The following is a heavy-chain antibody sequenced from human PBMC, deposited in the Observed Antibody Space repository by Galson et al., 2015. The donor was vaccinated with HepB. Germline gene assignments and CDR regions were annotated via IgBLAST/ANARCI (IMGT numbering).Heavy chain of an antibody. D-gene: IGHD1-26*01. V-gene: IGHV1-18*04. J-gene: IGHJ6*02. Sequence: SVKVSCKASGYTFTSYGISWVRQAPGQGLEWMGWISAYNGNTNYAQKLQGRVTMTTDTSTSTAYMELRSLRSDDTAVYYCARDAPVELPAPLYGMDVWGQGTTVTVSS. CDR2: ISAYNGNT. CDR3: ARDAPVELPAPLYGMDV. CDR1: GYTFTSYG.